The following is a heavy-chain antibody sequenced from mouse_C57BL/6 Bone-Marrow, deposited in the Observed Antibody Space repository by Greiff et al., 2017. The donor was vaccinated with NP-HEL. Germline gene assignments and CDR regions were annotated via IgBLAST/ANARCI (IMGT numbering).Heavy chain of an antibody. CDR2: IGPGSGST. Sequence: QVQLQQSGAELVKPGASVKISCKASGYTFTDYYINWVKQRPGQGLEWIGKIGPGSGSTYYNEKFKGKATLTADKSSSTAYMQLSSLTSEDSAVYFCARSGPIYYGSSSYYFDYWGQGTTLTVSS. CDR3: ARSGPIYYGSSSYYFDY. CDR1: GYTFTDYY. D-gene: IGHD1-1*01. V-gene: IGHV1-77*01. J-gene: IGHJ2*01.